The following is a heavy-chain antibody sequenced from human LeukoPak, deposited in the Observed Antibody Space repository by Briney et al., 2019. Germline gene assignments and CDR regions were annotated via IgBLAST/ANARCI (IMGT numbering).Heavy chain of an antibody. CDR3: ARDLLWFGELGNNWFDP. CDR1: GYTFTGYY. V-gene: IGHV1-2*02. J-gene: IGHJ5*02. Sequence: GASVNVSCKASGYTFTGYYMHWVRQAPGQGLEWMGWINPNSGGTNYAQKFQGRVTMTRDTSISTAYMELSRLRSDDTAVYYCARDLLWFGELGNNWFDPWGQGTLVTVSS. CDR2: INPNSGGT. D-gene: IGHD3-10*01.